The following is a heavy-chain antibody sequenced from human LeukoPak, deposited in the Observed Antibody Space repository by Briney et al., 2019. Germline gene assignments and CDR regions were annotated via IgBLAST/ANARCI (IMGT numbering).Heavy chain of an antibody. Sequence: GGSLRLSCVGSGFTFSDHFMSWIRQVPGKEPEWLSYINSKGDNILYKDSVKGRFTISRDNAENSLYLQMNSLKAEDTAVYYCATSRVFDCWGQGALVIVSS. CDR3: ATSRVFDC. CDR2: INSKGDNI. V-gene: IGHV3-11*04. CDR1: GFTFSDHF. J-gene: IGHJ5*01.